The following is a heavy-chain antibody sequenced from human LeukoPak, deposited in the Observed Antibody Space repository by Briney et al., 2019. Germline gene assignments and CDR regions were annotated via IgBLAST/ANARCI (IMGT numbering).Heavy chain of an antibody. V-gene: IGHV1-8*01. CDR2: MNPNSGNT. J-gene: IGHJ4*02. CDR1: GYTFSTYD. CDR3: ARGLVGAAARLVY. D-gene: IGHD6-6*01. Sequence: ASVKVSFKASGYTFSTYDINWVRQASGQGLEWMGWMNPNSGNTDYAQKFQGRVTMTSSTSINTAYMELSSPKSDDTAVYYCARGLVGAAARLVYWGQGTLVTVSS.